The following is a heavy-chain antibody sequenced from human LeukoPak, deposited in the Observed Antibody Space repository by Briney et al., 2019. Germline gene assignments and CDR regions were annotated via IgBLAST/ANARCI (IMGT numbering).Heavy chain of an antibody. CDR3: ASFNYYDSSGPDY. D-gene: IGHD3-22*01. V-gene: IGHV4-59*08. J-gene: IGHJ4*02. CDR1: GGSISSYY. Sequence: PSETLSLTCTVSGGSISSYYWSWIRQPPGKGLEWIGYIYYSGSTNYNPSLRSRVTISVDTSKNQFSLKLSSVTAADTAVYYCASFNYYDSSGPDYWGQGTLVTVSS. CDR2: IYYSGST.